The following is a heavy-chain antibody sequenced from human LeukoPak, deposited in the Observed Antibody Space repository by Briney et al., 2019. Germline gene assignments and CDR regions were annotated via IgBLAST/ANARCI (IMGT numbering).Heavy chain of an antibody. CDR2: ISYDGSNK. Sequence: GRSLRLSCAASGFTFSSYAMHWVRQAPGKGLEWVAVISYDGSNKYYADSVKGRFTISRDNSKNTLYLQMNSLRAEDTAVYYCAKDRGGFLRLCDYWGQGTLVTVSS. V-gene: IGHV3-30-3*01. CDR1: GFTFSSYA. D-gene: IGHD3-16*01. J-gene: IGHJ4*02. CDR3: AKDRGGFLRLCDY.